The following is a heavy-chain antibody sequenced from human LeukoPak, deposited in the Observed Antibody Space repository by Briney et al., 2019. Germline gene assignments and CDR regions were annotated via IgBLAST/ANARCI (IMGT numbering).Heavy chain of an antibody. V-gene: IGHV1-2*04. J-gene: IGHJ4*02. D-gene: IGHD2-2*01. CDR2: INPNSGGT. Sequence: ASVTVSCKASGYTFTGYYMHWVRQAPGQGLEWMGWINPNSGGTNYAQKFQGWVTMTRDTSISTAYMELSRLRSDDTAAYYCAREYCSSTSCAYYFDYWGQGTLVTVSS. CDR3: AREYCSSTSCAYYFDY. CDR1: GYTFTGYY.